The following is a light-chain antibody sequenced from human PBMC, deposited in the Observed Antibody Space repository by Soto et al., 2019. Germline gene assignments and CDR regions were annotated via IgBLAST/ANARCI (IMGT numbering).Light chain of an antibody. Sequence: DIQMTQSPSTLSASVGDRVTITCRASQSISDSLAWYQQKPGKAPDLLISDASSLERGVPSRFSGSGSGTEFTLTISSMQPDDFATSYCQQYNAYSRTFGRGTKVDLK. V-gene: IGKV1-5*01. CDR2: DAS. J-gene: IGKJ1*01. CDR1: QSISDS. CDR3: QQYNAYSRT.